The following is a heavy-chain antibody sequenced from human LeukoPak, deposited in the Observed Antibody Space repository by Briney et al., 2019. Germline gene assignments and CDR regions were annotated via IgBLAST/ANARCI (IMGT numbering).Heavy chain of an antibody. Sequence: ASVKVSCKASGYTFPSYDINWVRQATGQGLEWMGWMNPNSGNTGYAQKFQGRVTMTRNTSICTAYMELSSLRSEDTAVYYCAKPARGDYVGRRAFDIWGQGTMVTVSS. J-gene: IGHJ3*02. V-gene: IGHV1-8*01. CDR1: GYTFPSYD. CDR2: MNPNSGNT. D-gene: IGHD4-17*01. CDR3: AKPARGDYVGRRAFDI.